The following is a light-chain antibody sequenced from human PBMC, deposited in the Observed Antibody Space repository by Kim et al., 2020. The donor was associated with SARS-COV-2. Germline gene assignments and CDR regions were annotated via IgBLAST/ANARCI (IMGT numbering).Light chain of an antibody. CDR3: QQYISYPYT. J-gene: IGKJ5*01. V-gene: IGKV1-5*03. Sequence: DIQMTQSPSNLSAFVGDRVTITCRASQNIYRWLAWYKQKPGKAPTVLIYKASTLESGVPSRFSGSGSGTDFILTITSLQPDDVATYYCQQYISYPYTFGQGRRMG. CDR1: QNIYRW. CDR2: KAS.